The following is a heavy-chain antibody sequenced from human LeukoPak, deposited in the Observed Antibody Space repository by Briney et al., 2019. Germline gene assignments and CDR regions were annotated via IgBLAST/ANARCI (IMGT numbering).Heavy chain of an antibody. CDR2: IYPRDSQI. Sequence: GESLKISCKASGYNFTTYWIGWVRRMPGKGLEYMGIIYPRDSQIRYSPSFQGQVTISADKSISTAYLQWTSLKASDTAIYYCARHTKRPQAGWFDPWGQGTLVTVSS. CDR3: ARHTKRPQAGWFDP. CDR1: GYNFTTYW. D-gene: IGHD6-25*01. J-gene: IGHJ5*02. V-gene: IGHV5-51*01.